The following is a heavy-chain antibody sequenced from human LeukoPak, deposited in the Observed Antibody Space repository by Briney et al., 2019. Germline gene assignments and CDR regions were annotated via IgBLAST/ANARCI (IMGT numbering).Heavy chain of an antibody. CDR2: IRGSGGST. CDR1: GFTFSSYA. V-gene: IGHV3-23*01. Sequence: GGSLRLSCAASGFTFSSYAMSWVRQAAGKGLEWVSAIRGSGGSTYYADSVKGRFTISRDNSKNTLYLQVNSLRAEDTAVYYCAKDRVTAPFDYWGQGTLVTVSS. CDR3: AKDRVTAPFDY. D-gene: IGHD2-21*02. J-gene: IGHJ4*02.